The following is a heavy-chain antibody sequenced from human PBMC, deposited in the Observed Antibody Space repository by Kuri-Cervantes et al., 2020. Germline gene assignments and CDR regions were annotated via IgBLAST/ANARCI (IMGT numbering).Heavy chain of an antibody. CDR3: ARGPGRLGYCGGDCFRFDY. D-gene: IGHD2-21*02. CDR2: ITGSGGNT. J-gene: IGHJ4*02. V-gene: IGHV3-23*01. Sequence: GGSLRLSCAASGFTFSSYAMNWVRQTPGKGLEWVSAITGSGGNTYYADSVKGRFTMSRDNSKNTLYLQMNSLRAEDTAVYYCARGPGRLGYCGGDCFRFDYWGQGTLVTVSS. CDR1: GFTFSSYA.